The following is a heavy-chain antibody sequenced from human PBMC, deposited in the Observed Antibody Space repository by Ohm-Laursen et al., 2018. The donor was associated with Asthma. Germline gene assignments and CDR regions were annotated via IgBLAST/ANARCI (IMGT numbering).Heavy chain of an antibody. CDR3: ARHVVLLWFGELPNWFDP. CDR2: IYYSGST. CDR1: GGSISSSSYY. D-gene: IGHD3-10*01. Sequence: SETLSLTCTVSGGSISSSSYYWGWIRQPPGKGLEWIGSIYYSGSTYYNPSLKSRVTISVDTSKNQFSLKLSSVTAADTAVYYCARHVVLLWFGELPNWFDPWGQGTLVTVSS. J-gene: IGHJ5*02. V-gene: IGHV4-39*01.